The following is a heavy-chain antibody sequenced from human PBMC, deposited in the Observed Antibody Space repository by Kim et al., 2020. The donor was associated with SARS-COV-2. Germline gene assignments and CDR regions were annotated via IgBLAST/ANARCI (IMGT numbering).Heavy chain of an antibody. J-gene: IGHJ5*02. V-gene: IGHV4-59*08. CDR3: ARHSSPTAKIDP. Sequence: NYNPSLKSRVTISVDTSKNQFSLKLSSVTAADTAVYYCARHSSPTAKIDPWGQGTLVTVSS. D-gene: IGHD2-21*02.